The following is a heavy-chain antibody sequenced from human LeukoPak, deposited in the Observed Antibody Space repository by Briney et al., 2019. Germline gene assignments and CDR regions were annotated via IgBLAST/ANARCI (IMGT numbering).Heavy chain of an antibody. V-gene: IGHV4-59*01. Sequence: SETLSLTCTVSGGSISSYYWSWIRQPPGKGLEWIGYIYYSGSTNYNPSLKSRVTISVDTSKNQFSLKLSSVTAADTAVYYCARDNYETSGYYFDPWGQGTLVTVSS. CDR2: IYYSGST. CDR3: ARDNYETSGYYFDP. J-gene: IGHJ5*02. D-gene: IGHD3-22*01. CDR1: GGSISSYY.